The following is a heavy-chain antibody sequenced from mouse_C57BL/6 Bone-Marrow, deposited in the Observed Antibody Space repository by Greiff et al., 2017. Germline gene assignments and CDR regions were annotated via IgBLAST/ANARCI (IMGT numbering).Heavy chain of an antibody. J-gene: IGHJ3*01. D-gene: IGHD2-12*01. Sequence: QVQLQQSGAELVRPGTSVKMSCKASGYTFTNYWIGWAKQRPGHGLEWIGDIYPGGGYTNYNEKFKGKATLTADKSSSTAYMQVSSLTSEDSAIYYCARWGLRRGSWFAYWGQGTLVTVSA. CDR1: GYTFTNYW. CDR2: IYPGGGYT. CDR3: ARWGLRRGSWFAY. V-gene: IGHV1-63*01.